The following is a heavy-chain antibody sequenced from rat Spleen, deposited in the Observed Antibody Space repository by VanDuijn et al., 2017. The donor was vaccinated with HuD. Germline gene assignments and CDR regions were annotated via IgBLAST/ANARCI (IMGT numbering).Heavy chain of an antibody. CDR2: ISYDGGTT. CDR3: ARGYVMDA. Sequence: EVQLVESGGGLVQPGRSLKLSCAASGFTFSDYYMAWVRQAPTKGLEWVASISYDGGTTYYRNSVKGRFTISRDNAKNTQYLEMDSLRSEDTATYYCARGYVMDAWGQGASVTVSS. V-gene: IGHV5-20*01. CDR1: GFTFSDYY. J-gene: IGHJ4*01.